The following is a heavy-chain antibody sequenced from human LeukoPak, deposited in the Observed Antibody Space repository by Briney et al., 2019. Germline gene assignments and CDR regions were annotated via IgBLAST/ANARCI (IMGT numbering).Heavy chain of an antibody. CDR2: IYTSGST. V-gene: IGHV4-4*07. J-gene: IGHJ3*02. D-gene: IGHD3-16*02. CDR3: ARGNQDYVWGSYRLVAFDI. CDR1: GGSISSYY. Sequence: SETLSLTCTVSGGSISSYYWSWIRQPAGKGLEWIGRIYTSGSTNYNPSLKSRVTMSVDTSKNQFSLKLSSVTAVDTAVYYCARGNQDYVWGSYRLVAFDIWGQGTMVTVSS.